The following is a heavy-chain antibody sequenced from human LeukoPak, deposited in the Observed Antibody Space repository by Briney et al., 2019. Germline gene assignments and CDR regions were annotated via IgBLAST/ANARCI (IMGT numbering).Heavy chain of an antibody. CDR2: ISISSAI. J-gene: IGHJ4*02. CDR3: ARGDSSGYYSNDY. CDR1: GFTFSSYS. Sequence: GGSLRLSCAASGFTFSSYSMNWVRHAPRRGVEWGSYISISSAIYYADTPTGRFTISRDNAKNSLYLQMDSLRDEDTAVYYCARGDSSGYYSNDYWGQGTLVTVSS. V-gene: IGHV3-48*02. D-gene: IGHD3-22*01.